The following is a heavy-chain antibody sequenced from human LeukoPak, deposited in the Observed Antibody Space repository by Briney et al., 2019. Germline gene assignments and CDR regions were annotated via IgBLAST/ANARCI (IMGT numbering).Heavy chain of an antibody. V-gene: IGHV3-9*03. Sequence: GRSLRLSWAASGFTFDDYAIHWVRQAPGKGLEWVSGISWNSGSIVYADSVKGRFTISKDNAKNPLYLQMNSLRAEDMALYYCAKGSSIAARRRAFDIWGQGTMVTVSS. CDR3: AKGSSIAARRRAFDI. J-gene: IGHJ3*02. D-gene: IGHD6-6*01. CDR2: ISWNSGSI. CDR1: GFTFDDYA.